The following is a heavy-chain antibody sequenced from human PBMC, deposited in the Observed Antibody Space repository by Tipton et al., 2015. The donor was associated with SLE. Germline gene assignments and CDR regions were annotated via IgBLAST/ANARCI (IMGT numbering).Heavy chain of an antibody. V-gene: IGHV4-34*01. CDR2: IHPGGTS. Sequence: TLSLTCAVYGGPFIDAYWGWIRQAPGGGLEWIGEIHPGGTSIYNPSLESRVTMSIDTSRKQISLKVSSVTDADAAMYYCARKRKRLLQWLPLDLWGQGTLVAVSS. J-gene: IGHJ5*02. D-gene: IGHD3-3*01. CDR1: GGPFIDAY. CDR3: ARKRKRLLQWLPLDL.